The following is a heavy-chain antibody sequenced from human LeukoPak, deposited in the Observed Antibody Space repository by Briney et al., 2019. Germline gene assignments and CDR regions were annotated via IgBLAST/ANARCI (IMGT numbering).Heavy chain of an antibody. Sequence: GGSLRLSCAVSGFTFNNYWMTWVRQPPGKVLEWVASIRDDGGAKYYMDSVKGRFSISRDDAKNSLSLQMNSLRVEDTATYYCARIQLYHGDFDSWGQGTLVTVSS. J-gene: IGHJ4*02. D-gene: IGHD1-1*01. CDR2: IRDDGGAK. V-gene: IGHV3-7*01. CDR1: GFTFNNYW. CDR3: ARIQLYHGDFDS.